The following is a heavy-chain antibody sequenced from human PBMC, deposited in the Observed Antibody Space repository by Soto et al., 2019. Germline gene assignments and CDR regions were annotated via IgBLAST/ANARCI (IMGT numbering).Heavy chain of an antibody. V-gene: IGHV4-34*01. J-gene: IGHJ2*01. CDR3: QGGAGIRVVRSVSAFLLNRSSDL. Sequence: PGKGLEWIREINHSESTKYKPSLKSRVTISVDTSKNQFSLKLSSVTAADTAVYYFQGGAGIRVVRSVSAFLLNRSSDL. D-gene: IGHD3-10*02. CDR2: INHSEST.